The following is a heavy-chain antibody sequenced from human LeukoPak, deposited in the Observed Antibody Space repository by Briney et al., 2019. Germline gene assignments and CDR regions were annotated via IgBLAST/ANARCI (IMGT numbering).Heavy chain of an antibody. CDR3: ARRIMITFGGVFSHMDV. J-gene: IGHJ6*03. Sequence: SETLSLTCAVYGGSFSGYYWSWIRQPPGKGLEWIGEINHSGSTNYNPSLKSRVTISVDTSKNQFSLKLSSVTAADTAVHYCARRIMITFGGVFSHMDVWGKGTTVTISS. V-gene: IGHV4-34*01. CDR1: GGSFSGYY. D-gene: IGHD3-16*01. CDR2: INHSGST.